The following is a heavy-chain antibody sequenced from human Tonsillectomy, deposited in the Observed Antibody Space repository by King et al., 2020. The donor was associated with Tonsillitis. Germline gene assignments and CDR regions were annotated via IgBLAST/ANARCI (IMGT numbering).Heavy chain of an antibody. CDR1: GYTFTSYD. D-gene: IGHD3-16*01. CDR3: VAGXGIYDXAGXXP. V-gene: IGHV1-8*01. J-gene: IGHJ5*02. Sequence: QLVQXGAEVKKPGASVKVSCKASGYTFTSYDINWVRQATGQXLEWXGWMXPNSGNTGYAQXFXGRVTMXRNTSISTAYMELRSXRSADTAIYYCVAGXGIYDXAGXXPWGXXXLVTVSS. CDR2: MXPNSGNT.